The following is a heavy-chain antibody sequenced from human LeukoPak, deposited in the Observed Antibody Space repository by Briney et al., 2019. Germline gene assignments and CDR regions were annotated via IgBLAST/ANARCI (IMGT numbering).Heavy chain of an antibody. CDR3: AAGDYGNYFDY. D-gene: IGHD4-17*01. Sequence: GASVKVSCKASGYTLTGNYMHWVRQAPGQGLEWMGWINPNSGGTNYAQKFQGWVTMTRDTSISTAYMELSRLRSDDTAVYYCAAGDYGNYFDYWGQGTLVTVSS. CDR2: INPNSGGT. V-gene: IGHV1-2*04. CDR1: GYTLTGNY. J-gene: IGHJ4*02.